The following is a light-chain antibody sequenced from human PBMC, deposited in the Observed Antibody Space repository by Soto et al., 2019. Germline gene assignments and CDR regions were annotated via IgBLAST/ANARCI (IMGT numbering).Light chain of an antibody. CDR3: CLYIGATTYV. CDR2: GNS. CDR1: SSNIGAGYD. V-gene: IGLV1-40*01. J-gene: IGLJ1*01. Sequence: QSVLTQPPSVSGAPGQRVTISCTGSSSNIGAGYDVHWYQQLPGTAPKLLIYGNSNRPSGVPDRFSGSKSGTSASLAITGLQAEDEADYYCCLYIGATTYVFGTGTRSPS.